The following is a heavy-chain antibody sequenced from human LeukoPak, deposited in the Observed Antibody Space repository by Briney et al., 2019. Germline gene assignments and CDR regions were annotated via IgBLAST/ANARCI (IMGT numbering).Heavy chain of an antibody. CDR3: ARHIPATPDY. CDR1: GGSFSGYY. J-gene: IGHJ4*02. CDR2: INHSGST. D-gene: IGHD2-15*01. V-gene: IGHV4-34*01. Sequence: SETLSLTCAVYGGSFSGYYWSWIRQPPGKGLEWIGEINHSGSTYYNPSLKSRVTISVDTSKNQFSLKLSSVTAADTAVYYCARHIPATPDYWGQGTLVTVS.